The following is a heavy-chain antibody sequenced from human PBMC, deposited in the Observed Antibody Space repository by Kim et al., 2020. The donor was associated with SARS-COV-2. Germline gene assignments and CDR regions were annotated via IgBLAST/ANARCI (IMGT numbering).Heavy chain of an antibody. Sequence: SETLSLTCIVSGASVSSGSYYWSWIRQPPGKGLEWIGYIYSSETTNYNPSPKSRVTISIDSSRNQFSLKLRSVSAADTAVYHCERGSWTVDGKVPFDFWG. CDR3: ERGSWTVDGKVPFDF. CDR2: IYSSETT. D-gene: IGHD6-19*01. CDR1: GASVSSGSYY. V-gene: IGHV4-61*01. J-gene: IGHJ4*01.